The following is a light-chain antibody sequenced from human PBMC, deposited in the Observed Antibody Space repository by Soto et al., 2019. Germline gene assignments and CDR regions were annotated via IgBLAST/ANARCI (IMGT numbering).Light chain of an antibody. Sequence: DIQMTQSPSSVSASVGDRVTITCRASQDILSWLAWYQQKPGEAPRLLIYASSNLQSGVPSRFSGSGSGPDCTLTISSLHPEDFATYYCQQANSFPITFGPGTRLDIK. CDR3: QQANSFPIT. J-gene: IGKJ3*01. V-gene: IGKV1-12*01. CDR2: ASS. CDR1: QDILSW.